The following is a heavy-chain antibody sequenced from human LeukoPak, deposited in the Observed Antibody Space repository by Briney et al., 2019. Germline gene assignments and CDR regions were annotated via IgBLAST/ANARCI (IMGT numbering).Heavy chain of an antibody. CDR3: ARAKLSITIFGVVINYFDY. V-gene: IGHV1-8*03. CDR1: GHTFTSYD. J-gene: IGHJ4*02. D-gene: IGHD3-3*01. Sequence: ASVKVSCKASGHTFTSYDINWVRQATGQGLEWMGWMNPNSGNTGYAQKFQGRVTITRNTSISTAYMELSSLRSEDTAVYYCARAKLSITIFGVVINYFDYWGQGTLVAVSS. CDR2: MNPNSGNT.